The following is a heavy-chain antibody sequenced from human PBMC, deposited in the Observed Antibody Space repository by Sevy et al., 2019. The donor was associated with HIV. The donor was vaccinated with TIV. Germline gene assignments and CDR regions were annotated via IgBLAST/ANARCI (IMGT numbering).Heavy chain of an antibody. J-gene: IGHJ4*02. CDR1: GFTVDNAW. V-gene: IGHV3-15*01. D-gene: IGHD6-13*01. Sequence: GGSLRLSCAASGFTVDNAWMGWVRQAPGKGLEWVGRIKSKTAGGTADYAEPVKDRLTISRDDSKNTLYLQLHSLKTEATAVYYCTADQSETPYSSPLLDSWGPGTLVTVSS. CDR2: IKSKTAGGTA. CDR3: TADQSETPYSSPLLDS.